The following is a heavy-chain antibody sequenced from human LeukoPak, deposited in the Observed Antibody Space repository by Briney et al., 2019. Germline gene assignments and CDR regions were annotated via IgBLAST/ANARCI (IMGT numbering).Heavy chain of an antibody. CDR2: INPNSGGT. D-gene: IGHD3-10*01. J-gene: IGHJ1*01. V-gene: IGHV1-2*02. Sequence: GASVKVSCKASGYTFTGYYMHWVRQAPGQGPEWMGWINPNSGGTNYAQKFQGRVTMTRDTSISTAYMELSRLRSDDTAVYYCATKYYGSGSYYSEGYFQHWGQGTLVTVSS. CDR1: GYTFTGYY. CDR3: ATKYYGSGSYYSEGYFQH.